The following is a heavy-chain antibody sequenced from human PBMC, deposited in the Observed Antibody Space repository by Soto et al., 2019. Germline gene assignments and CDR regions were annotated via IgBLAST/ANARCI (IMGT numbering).Heavy chain of an antibody. J-gene: IGHJ3*02. CDR2: FDPEDGET. Sequence: ASVKVSCKVSGYTLTELSMHWVRQAPGKGLEWMGGFDPEDGETIYAQKFQGRVTMTEDTSTDTAYMELSSLRSEDTAVYYCAGPNDSSSSPDAFDIWGQGTMVTVS. D-gene: IGHD6-6*01. V-gene: IGHV1-24*01. CDR3: AGPNDSSSSPDAFDI. CDR1: GYTLTELS.